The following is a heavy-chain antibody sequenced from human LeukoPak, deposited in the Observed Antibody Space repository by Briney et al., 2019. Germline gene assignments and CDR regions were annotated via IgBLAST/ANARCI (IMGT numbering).Heavy chain of an antibody. CDR1: GGSISIYY. D-gene: IGHD3-22*01. CDR3: ARHRHYDSSGYYYLDY. J-gene: IGHJ4*02. Sequence: SETLSLTCTVSGGSISIYYWSWIRQPPGKGLEWIGYIYYSGSTNYNPSLKSRVTISVDTSKNQLSLKLSSVTAADTAAYYCARHRHYDSSGYYYLDYWGQGALITVSS. V-gene: IGHV4-59*08. CDR2: IYYSGST.